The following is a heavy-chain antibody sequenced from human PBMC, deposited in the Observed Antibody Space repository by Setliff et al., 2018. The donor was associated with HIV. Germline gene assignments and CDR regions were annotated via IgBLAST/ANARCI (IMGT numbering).Heavy chain of an antibody. D-gene: IGHD2-21*02. CDR1: GDSITSSTYY. V-gene: IGHV4-39*01. CDR3: ATLTISVTGTFDY. Sequence: PSETLSLTCTVSGDSITSSTYYWAWIRQPPGEALEWIGSIYSSGSTYYNPSLESRVTISVDTSTNQFYLKLSSVTATDTALYYCATLTISVTGTFDYWGQGNLVTVSS. CDR2: IYSSGST. J-gene: IGHJ4*02.